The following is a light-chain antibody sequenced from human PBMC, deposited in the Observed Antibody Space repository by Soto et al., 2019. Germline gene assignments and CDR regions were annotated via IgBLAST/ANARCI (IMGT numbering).Light chain of an antibody. J-gene: IGLJ2*01. CDR2: GNS. Sequence: VVTQPPSVSGAPGQRVTISCTGSSSNIGAGYDVHWYQQLPGTAPKLLIYGNSNRPSGVPDRFSGSKSGTSASLAITGLQAEDDADYYCQSYDSSLSVVFGPGTQLTVL. V-gene: IGLV1-40*01. CDR3: QSYDSSLSVV. CDR1: SSNIGAGYD.